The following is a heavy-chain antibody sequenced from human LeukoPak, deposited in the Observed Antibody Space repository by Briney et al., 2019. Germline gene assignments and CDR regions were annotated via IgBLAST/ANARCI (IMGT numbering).Heavy chain of an antibody. CDR1: GFTFDDYA. Sequence: PGRSLRLSCAASGFTFDDYAMHWVRQAPGKGLEWVSGISWNSGSIGYADSVKGRFTISRDNAKNSLYLQMNSLRAKDMALYYCAKDSPGVAGYFDYWGQGTLVTVSS. CDR2: ISWNSGSI. J-gene: IGHJ4*02. CDR3: AKDSPGVAGYFDY. D-gene: IGHD6-19*01. V-gene: IGHV3-9*03.